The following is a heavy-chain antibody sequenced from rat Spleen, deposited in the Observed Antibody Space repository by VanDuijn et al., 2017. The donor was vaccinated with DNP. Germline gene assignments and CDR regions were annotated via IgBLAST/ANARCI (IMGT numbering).Heavy chain of an antibody. CDR3: ARRKYYSSYHWYFDF. CDR2: ISYDGSST. CDR1: GFTFSDYY. J-gene: IGHJ1*01. D-gene: IGHD1-2*01. V-gene: IGHV5-7*01. Sequence: EVQLVESGGGLVQPGRSLKLSCAASGFTFSDYYMAWVRQAPKKGLEWVVTISYDGSSTYYRDSLKGRFTFSRDNAKSTLYLQMDSLRSDDTATYSCARRKYYSSYHWYFDFWGPGTMVTVSS.